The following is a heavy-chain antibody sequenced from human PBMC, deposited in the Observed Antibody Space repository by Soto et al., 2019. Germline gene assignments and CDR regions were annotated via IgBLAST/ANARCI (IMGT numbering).Heavy chain of an antibody. D-gene: IGHD3-22*01. Sequence: QITLKESGPTLVKPTQTLTLTCTFSGFSLSTSGVGVGWIRQPPGKALEWLALIYWDDDKRYSPSLKSRLTITKDTSKNQVVLTMTNIDPVDTATYYCAHFDSRRDHNWFDPWGQGTLVTVSS. CDR1: GFSLSTSGVG. CDR2: IYWDDDK. CDR3: AHFDSRRDHNWFDP. J-gene: IGHJ5*02. V-gene: IGHV2-5*02.